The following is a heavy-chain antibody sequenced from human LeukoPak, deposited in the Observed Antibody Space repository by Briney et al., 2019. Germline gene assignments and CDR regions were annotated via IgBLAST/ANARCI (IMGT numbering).Heavy chain of an antibody. CDR3: AREAGSTGPVGAFGI. CDR1: GDSVSSNNAA. D-gene: IGHD6-19*01. V-gene: IGHV6-1*01. J-gene: IGHJ3*02. Sequence: SQTLSLTCAISGDSVSSNNAAWNWIRQSPSRGLEWLGKTYYRSKWYDDYAVSVKSRITINPDTSKNQFTLKMNSVTPEDTAVYYCAREAGSTGPVGAFGIWGQGTRVTVSS. CDR2: TYYRSKWYD.